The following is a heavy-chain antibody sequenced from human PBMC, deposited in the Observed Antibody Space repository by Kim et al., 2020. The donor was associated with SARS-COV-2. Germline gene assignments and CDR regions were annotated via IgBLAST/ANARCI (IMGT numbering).Heavy chain of an antibody. CDR1: GFTFSSYA. Sequence: GGSLRLSCAASGFTFSSYAMSWVRQAPGKGLEWVSAISGSGGSTYYADSVKGRFTISRDNSKNTLYLQMNSLRAEDTAVYYCAGADAPGDYYGMDVWGQGTTVTVSS. D-gene: IGHD7-27*01. CDR3: AGADAPGDYYGMDV. V-gene: IGHV3-23*01. CDR2: ISGSGGST. J-gene: IGHJ6*02.